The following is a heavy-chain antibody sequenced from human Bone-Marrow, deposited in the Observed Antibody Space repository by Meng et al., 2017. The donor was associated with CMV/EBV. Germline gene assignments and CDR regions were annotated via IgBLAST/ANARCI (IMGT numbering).Heavy chain of an antibody. CDR3: ARGRYSWGE. CDR1: GFTFSNYW. J-gene: IGHJ4*02. D-gene: IGHD3-16*01. Sequence: GGSLRLSCAASGFTFSNYWMTWVRQAPGKGLEWVANIKDNGDEKHHMDSAKGRFTISRDNAKNSLFLQMNSLRAEDTAVYYCARGRYSWGEWGQGTLVTVSS. V-gene: IGHV3-7*01. CDR2: IKDNGDEK.